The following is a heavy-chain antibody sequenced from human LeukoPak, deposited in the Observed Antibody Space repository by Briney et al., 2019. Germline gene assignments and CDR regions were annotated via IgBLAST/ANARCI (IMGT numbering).Heavy chain of an antibody. J-gene: IGHJ4*02. CDR3: ARVGSGWYIDY. CDR1: GFTFSSYW. V-gene: IGHV3-64*01. D-gene: IGHD6-19*01. Sequence: PGGSLRLSCAASGFTFSSYWMHWVRQAPGKGLEYVSAISSNGGSTYYANSVKGRFTISRDNSKNTLYLQMGSLRAEDMAVYYCARVGSGWYIDYWGQGTLVTVSS. CDR2: ISSNGGST.